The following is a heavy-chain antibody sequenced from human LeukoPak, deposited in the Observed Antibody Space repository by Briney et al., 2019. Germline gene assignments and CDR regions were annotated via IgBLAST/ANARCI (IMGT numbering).Heavy chain of an antibody. J-gene: IGHJ6*02. V-gene: IGHV4-59*01. Sequence: PSETLSLTCTVSGGSISSYYWSWIRQPPGKGLEWIGYIFYSGSTNYNPSLKSRVPISVDTSKNQFSLKLSSVTAADTAVYYCARASMPLWSDYGMDVWGQGTTVTVSS. CDR3: ARASMPLWSDYGMDV. CDR2: IFYSGST. D-gene: IGHD3-3*01. CDR1: GGSISSYY.